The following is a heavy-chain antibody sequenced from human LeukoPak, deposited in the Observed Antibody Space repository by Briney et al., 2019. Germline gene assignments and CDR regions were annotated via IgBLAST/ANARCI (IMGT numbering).Heavy chain of an antibody. J-gene: IGHJ4*02. Sequence: GGSLRLSCAASGFTFSSYSMNWVRQAPGKGLEWVSSISSSSSYIYYADSVMGRFTISRDNAKNSLYLQMNSLRAEDTAVYYCARDRVVRPYSSGCVDYWGQGTLVTVSS. CDR3: ARDRVVRPYSSGCVDY. D-gene: IGHD6-19*01. V-gene: IGHV3-21*01. CDR2: ISSSSSYI. CDR1: GFTFSSYS.